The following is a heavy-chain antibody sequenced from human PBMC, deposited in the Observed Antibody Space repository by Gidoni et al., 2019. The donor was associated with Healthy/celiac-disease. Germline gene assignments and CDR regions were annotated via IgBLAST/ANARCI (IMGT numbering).Heavy chain of an antibody. V-gene: IGHV3-48*02. Sequence: EVQLVESGGGLVQPGGSLRLSCAASGFTFSSYSMNWVRQAPGKGLEWVSYISSSSSTIYYADSVKGRFTISRDNAKNSLYLQMNSLRDEDTAVYYCARARSGSIVGATTFDYWGQGTLVTVSS. CDR1: GFTFSSYS. CDR3: ARARSGSIVGATTFDY. J-gene: IGHJ4*02. CDR2: ISSSSSTI. D-gene: IGHD1-26*01.